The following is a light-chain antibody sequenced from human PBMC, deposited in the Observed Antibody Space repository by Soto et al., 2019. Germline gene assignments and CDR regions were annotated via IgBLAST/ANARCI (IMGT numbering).Light chain of an antibody. CDR3: QQRNNWPPSIT. CDR1: QSVGGH. J-gene: IGKJ5*01. CDR2: DAS. Sequence: EIVFTQAPATLSLSPGEKATPSFRASQSVGGHLAWYQQKPGQAPRLLIYDASDRATGIPARFSGSGSETDFTLTISSLEPDDFAVYYCQQRNNWPPSITFGQGTRLEIK. V-gene: IGKV3-11*01.